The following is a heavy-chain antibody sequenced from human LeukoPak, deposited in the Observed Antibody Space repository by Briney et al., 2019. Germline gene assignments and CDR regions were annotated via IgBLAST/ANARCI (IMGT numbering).Heavy chain of an antibody. Sequence: GGSLRLSCAASGFTFSSYSMNWARQAPGKGLEWVSYISSSSSYIYYADSVKGRFTISRDNAKNSLYLQMNSLRAEDTAVYYCARVVGSTSPMDYWGQGTLVTVSS. J-gene: IGHJ4*02. CDR1: GFTFSSYS. D-gene: IGHD2-2*01. CDR2: ISSSSSYI. CDR3: ARVVGSTSPMDY. V-gene: IGHV3-21*01.